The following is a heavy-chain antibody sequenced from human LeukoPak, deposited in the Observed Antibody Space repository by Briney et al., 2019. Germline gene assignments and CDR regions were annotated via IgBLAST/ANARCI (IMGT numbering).Heavy chain of an antibody. CDR3: ARGGSSWTGDY. Sequence: ASVKVSCKASGYTSTSYYMHWVRQAPGQGLEWMGIINPSGGSTSYAQKFQSRVTMTRDTPTSTVYMELSSLRSEDTAVYYCARGGSSWTGDYWGQGTLVTVSS. CDR2: INPSGGST. CDR1: GYTSTSYY. J-gene: IGHJ4*02. V-gene: IGHV1-46*01. D-gene: IGHD6-13*01.